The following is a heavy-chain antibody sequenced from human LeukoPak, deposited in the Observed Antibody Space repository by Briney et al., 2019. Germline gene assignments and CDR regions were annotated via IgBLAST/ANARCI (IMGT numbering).Heavy chain of an antibody. J-gene: IGHJ4*02. Sequence: GGSLRLSCAASGFTFSSFSMNWVRQAPGKGLEWVSSISSSSSYIYYADSVKGRFTISRDNAKNSLYLQMNSLRAEDTAVYYCARDWSDPGNFDYWGQGTLVTVSS. D-gene: IGHD3-3*01. V-gene: IGHV3-21*01. CDR3: ARDWSDPGNFDY. CDR2: ISSSSSYI. CDR1: GFTFSSFS.